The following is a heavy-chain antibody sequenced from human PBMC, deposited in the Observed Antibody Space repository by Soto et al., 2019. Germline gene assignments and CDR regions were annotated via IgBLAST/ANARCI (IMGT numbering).Heavy chain of an antibody. J-gene: IGHJ4*02. Sequence: GGSLRLSCAASGFTFSSYSMNWGRQAPGKGLEWVSYISSSSSTIYYADSVKGRFTISRDNAKNSLYLQMNSMRDEDTAVYYCARDGLVRHYYASSGYYSVYWGQGTLVTVSS. CDR1: GFTFSSYS. D-gene: IGHD3-22*01. CDR3: ARDGLVRHYYASSGYYSVY. V-gene: IGHV3-48*02. CDR2: ISSSSSTI.